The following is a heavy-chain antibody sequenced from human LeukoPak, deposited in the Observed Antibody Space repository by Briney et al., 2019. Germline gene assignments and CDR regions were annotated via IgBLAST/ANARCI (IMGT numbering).Heavy chain of an antibody. Sequence: ESGPGLVKPSETLSLTCAVSGGSISSYYWSWIRQPPGKGLEGIGYMYNSGSTNYNPSLKSRVSISVDMSKNQFSLKLSSVTAADTAVYYCARTMVRGYYHGLDVWGQGTTVTVSS. D-gene: IGHD3-10*01. V-gene: IGHV4-59*01. CDR3: ARTMVRGYYHGLDV. J-gene: IGHJ6*02. CDR1: GGSISSYY. CDR2: MYNSGST.